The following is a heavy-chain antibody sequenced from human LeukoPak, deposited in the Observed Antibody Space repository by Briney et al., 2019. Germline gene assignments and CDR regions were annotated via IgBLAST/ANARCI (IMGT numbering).Heavy chain of an antibody. CDR3: AREGLLYSVGFDNWFDP. Sequence: ASVKVSCKASGYTFTSYDINWVRQATGQGLEWMGWMNPNSGNTGYAQKFQGRVTMTRNTSISTAYMELSSLRSEDTAVYYCAREGLLYSVGFDNWFDPWGQGTLVTVSS. CDR1: GYTFTSYD. V-gene: IGHV1-8*01. CDR2: MNPNSGNT. J-gene: IGHJ5*02. D-gene: IGHD3-3*01.